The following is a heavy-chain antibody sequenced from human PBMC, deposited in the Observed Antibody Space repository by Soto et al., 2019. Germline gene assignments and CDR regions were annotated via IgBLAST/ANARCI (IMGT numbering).Heavy chain of an antibody. CDR3: ARDLVTLQLNGMDV. D-gene: IGHD2-21*02. CDR1: GFTFSSYA. V-gene: IGHV3-30-3*01. Sequence: QVQLVESGGGVVQPGRSLRLSCAASGFTFSSYAMYWVRQAPGKGLEWVALISYDGSNKYYADSVKGRFTISRDNSRNRLYLQMNSLRAEDTAVYYCARDLVTLQLNGMDVWGQGTTVTVSS. CDR2: ISYDGSNK. J-gene: IGHJ6*02.